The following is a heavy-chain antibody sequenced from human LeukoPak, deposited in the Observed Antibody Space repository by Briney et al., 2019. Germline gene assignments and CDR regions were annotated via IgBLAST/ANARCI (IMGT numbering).Heavy chain of an antibody. Sequence: GESLKISCKGSGYGFTSYWIVWVRQMPGKGLEWMGIIYPGDSNTRYSPSFQGQVTMSADKSISTAYLQWSSLKASDTAMYYCARPTRGPNKYYFDYWGQGTLVTVSS. CDR2: IYPGDSNT. CDR3: ARPTRGPNKYYFDY. J-gene: IGHJ4*02. V-gene: IGHV5-51*01. D-gene: IGHD2-2*01. CDR1: GYGFTSYW.